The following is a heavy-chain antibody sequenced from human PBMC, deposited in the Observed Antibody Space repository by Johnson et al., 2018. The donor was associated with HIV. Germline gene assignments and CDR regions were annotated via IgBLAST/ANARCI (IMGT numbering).Heavy chain of an antibody. D-gene: IGHD4-17*01. CDR3: ARSDYGLNPGAFDI. V-gene: IGHV3-7*01. CDR2: IKEDGSEK. Sequence: QLVESGGDLVQPGGSLRLSCVSSGFDFSSYWMNWVRQAPGKGLEWVANIKEDGSEKYYVDSVKGRFTISRDNAKNSLYLQTNGLRAEDTAVYFCARSDYGLNPGAFDIWGQGTMVTVSS. J-gene: IGHJ3*02. CDR1: GFDFSSYW.